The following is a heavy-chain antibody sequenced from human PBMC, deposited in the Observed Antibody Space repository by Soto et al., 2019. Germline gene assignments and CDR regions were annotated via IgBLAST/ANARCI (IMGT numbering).Heavy chain of an antibody. J-gene: IGHJ4*02. V-gene: IGHV4-59*01. D-gene: IGHD4-4*01. CDR2: FHYSGIS. CDR1: DASIRGYY. Sequence: NPSETLSLTCTVSDASIRGYYWSWIRQPPGKGLEWIGYFHYSGISNYNSSLKSRVTMSLDTSKNQFSLKLSSVSAADTAIYYCARGASNWQYFDYWGQGALVTVSS. CDR3: ARGASNWQYFDY.